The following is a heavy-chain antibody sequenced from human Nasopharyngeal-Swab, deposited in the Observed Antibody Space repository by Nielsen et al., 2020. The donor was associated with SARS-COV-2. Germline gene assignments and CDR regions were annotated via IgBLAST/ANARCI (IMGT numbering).Heavy chain of an antibody. V-gene: IGHV3-64*04. CDR3: ASGTYDNAPG. Sequence: GGSLRLSCSASGFTFSNFAMHWVRQAPGKGLEFVSAIDNNGGATYYADSVKGRFTISRDNAKNSLYPQMNSLRHEDTAVYYCASGTYDNAPGWGQGTLVTVSS. J-gene: IGHJ4*02. CDR2: IDNNGGAT. CDR1: GFTFSNFA. D-gene: IGHD1-1*01.